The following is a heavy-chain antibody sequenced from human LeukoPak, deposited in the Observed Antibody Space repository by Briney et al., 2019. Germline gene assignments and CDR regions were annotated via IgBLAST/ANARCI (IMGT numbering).Heavy chain of an antibody. CDR2: INPNSGGT. D-gene: IGHD6-6*01. V-gene: IGHV1-2*02. Sequence: GASVKVSCKASGYTFTGYYMHWVRQAPGQGLEWMGWINPNSGGTNYAQKFQGRATITADKSTSTAYMELSSLRSEDTAVYYCARAPWPSSAFDYWGQGTLVTVSS. CDR3: ARAPWPSSAFDY. J-gene: IGHJ4*02. CDR1: GYTFTGYY.